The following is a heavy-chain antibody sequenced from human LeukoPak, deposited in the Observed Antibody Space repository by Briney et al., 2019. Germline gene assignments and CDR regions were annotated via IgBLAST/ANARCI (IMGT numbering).Heavy chain of an antibody. D-gene: IGHD3-10*01. Sequence: GGSLRLSCVGSGFAFSSYHLSWVRQIPGKGLEWLSLVIANSDNIYYADYVKGRFTISRDNSKDTLYLQMNGLRAEDSALYYCANLQKGNYKANFWGQGTLVTVSS. CDR3: ANLQKGNYKANF. CDR2: VIANSDNI. CDR1: GFAFSSYH. J-gene: IGHJ4*02. V-gene: IGHV3-23*01.